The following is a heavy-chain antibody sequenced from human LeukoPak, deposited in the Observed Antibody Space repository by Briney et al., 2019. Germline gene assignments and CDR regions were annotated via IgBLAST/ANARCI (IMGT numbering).Heavy chain of an antibody. CDR3: ATDNYGSGWYDYYYYYGMDV. V-gene: IGHV1-24*01. CDR2: FDPEDGET. Sequence: ASVKVSCKVSGYTLTELSMHWVRQAPGKGLEWMGGFDPEDGETIYAQKFQGRVTMTEDTSTDTAYMELSSLRSEDTAVYYCATDNYGSGWYDYYYYYGMDVWGKGTTVTVSS. J-gene: IGHJ6*04. CDR1: GYTLTELS. D-gene: IGHD6-19*01.